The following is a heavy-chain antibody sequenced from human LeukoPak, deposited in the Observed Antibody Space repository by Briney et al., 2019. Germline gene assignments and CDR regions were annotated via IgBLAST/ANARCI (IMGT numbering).Heavy chain of an antibody. J-gene: IGHJ4*02. CDR3: AVFRAQSRHSSGWYTQSPR. D-gene: IGHD6-19*01. CDR2: INHSGST. V-gene: IGHV4-34*01. CDR1: GGSFSGYY. Sequence: SETLSLTCAVYGGSFSGYYWSWLRQPPGKGLEWIGEINHSGSTNYNPSLKSRVTISVDTSKNQFSLKLSSVTAADTAVYYCAVFRAQSRHSSGWYTQSPRWGQGTLVTVSS.